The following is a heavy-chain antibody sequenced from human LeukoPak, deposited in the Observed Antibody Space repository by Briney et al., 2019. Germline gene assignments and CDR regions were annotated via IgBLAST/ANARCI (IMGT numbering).Heavy chain of an antibody. J-gene: IGHJ6*03. CDR3: ARITGLRQLPPHYYYYYYMDV. CDR2: ISAYNGNT. D-gene: IGHD4-17*01. CDR1: GYTFTGYY. Sequence: ASVKVSCKASGYTFTGYYMHWVRQAPGQGLEWMGWISAYNGNTNYAQKLQGRVTMTTDTSTSTAYMELRSLRSDDTAVYYCARITGLRQLPPHYYYYYYMDVWGKGTTVTVSS. V-gene: IGHV1-18*04.